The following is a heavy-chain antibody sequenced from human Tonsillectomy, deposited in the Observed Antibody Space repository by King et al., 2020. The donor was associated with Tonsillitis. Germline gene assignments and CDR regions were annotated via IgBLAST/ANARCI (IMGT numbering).Heavy chain of an antibody. CDR3: ARASGGCSGGSCYSGWYFDL. CDR2: IYTSGGT. Sequence: PLQESGPGLVKPSQTLSLSCTVSGGSTSTGSYYWSWIRQPAGKGLEWIGRIYTSGGTNYNPSLKSRVSISLDTSKNQFSLKLSSVTAADTAVYFWARASGGCSGGSCYSGWYFDLWGRGTLVTVSS. V-gene: IGHV4-61*02. J-gene: IGHJ2*01. D-gene: IGHD2-15*01. CDR1: GGSTSTGSYY.